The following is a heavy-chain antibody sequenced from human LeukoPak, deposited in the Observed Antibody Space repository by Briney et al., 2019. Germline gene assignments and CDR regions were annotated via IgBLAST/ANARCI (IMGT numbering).Heavy chain of an antibody. J-gene: IGHJ6*02. D-gene: IGHD6-6*01. Sequence: ASVKVSCKASGYTFTSYDINWVRQATGQGLEWMGWMNPNSGNTGYAQKFQGRVTMTRNTSISTAYMELSSLRSDDTAVYYCAREEGEWQLGPYYYGMDVWGQGTTVTVSS. CDR2: MNPNSGNT. CDR3: AREEGEWQLGPYYYGMDV. CDR1: GYTFTSYD. V-gene: IGHV1-8*01.